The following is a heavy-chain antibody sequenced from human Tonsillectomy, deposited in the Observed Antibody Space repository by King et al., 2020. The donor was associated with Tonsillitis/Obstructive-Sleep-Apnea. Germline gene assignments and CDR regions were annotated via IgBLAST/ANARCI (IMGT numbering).Heavy chain of an antibody. CDR2: INQSGSA. V-gene: IGHV4-34*01. J-gene: IGHJ3*02. D-gene: IGHD2-21*02. CDR3: ARGPRRGIVVLTARGGFDI. Sequence: HVQLQQWGAGLLKPSEALSLTCAVYGGSFSGYYWSWIRQPPGKGLEWIGEINQSGSANYNPSLKSRVTISVDTSKSQFSLKLTSVTAADTAVYYCARGPRRGIVVLTARGGFDIWGQGTMVSVSS. CDR1: GGSFSGYY.